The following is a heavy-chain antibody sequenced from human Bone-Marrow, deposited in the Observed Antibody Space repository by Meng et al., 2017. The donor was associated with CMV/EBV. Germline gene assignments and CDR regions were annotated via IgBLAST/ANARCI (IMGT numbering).Heavy chain of an antibody. CDR1: TFDDYA. J-gene: IGHJ4*02. D-gene: IGHD1-14*01. V-gene: IGHV4-30-4*08. CDR2: IYYSGST. CDR3: ARGSEPDFDY. Sequence: TFDDYAMHWVRQAPGKGLEWIGYIYYSGSTYYNPSLKSRVTISVDTSKNQFSLKLSSVTAADTAVYYCARGSEPDFDYWGQGTLVTVSS.